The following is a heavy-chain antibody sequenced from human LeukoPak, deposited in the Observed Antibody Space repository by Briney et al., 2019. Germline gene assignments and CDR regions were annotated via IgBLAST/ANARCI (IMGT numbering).Heavy chain of an antibody. CDR2: IYPSDSDT. J-gene: IGHJ5*02. CDR1: GYSFTTYW. CDR3: ARWGTSPSWFDP. Sequence: GESLKISCKGSGYSFTTYWIGRVRQMSGKGLEWMGIIYPSDSDTRYSPSFQGQVTISADKSISTAYLQWSSLKASDTAMYYCARWGTSPSWFDPWGQGTLVTVSS. D-gene: IGHD3-16*01. V-gene: IGHV5-51*01.